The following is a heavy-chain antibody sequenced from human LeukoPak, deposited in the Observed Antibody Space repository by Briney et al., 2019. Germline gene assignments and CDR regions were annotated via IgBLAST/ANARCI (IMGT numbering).Heavy chain of an antibody. V-gene: IGHV3-7*01. D-gene: IGHD2-2*01. CDR3: ARSLKYCSSTSCYPVFDY. Sequence: GGSLRLSCAASGFTFSSYWMSWVRQAPGKGLEWVANIKQDGSEKYYVDSVKGRFTISRDNAKNSLYLQMNSLRAEDTAVYYCARSLKYCSSTSCYPVFDYWGQGTLVTVSS. CDR2: IKQDGSEK. CDR1: GFTFSSYW. J-gene: IGHJ4*02.